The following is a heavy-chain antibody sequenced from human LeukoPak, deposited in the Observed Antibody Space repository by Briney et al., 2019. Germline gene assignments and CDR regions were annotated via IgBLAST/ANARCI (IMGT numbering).Heavy chain of an antibody. V-gene: IGHV2-5*02. CDR2: IYGDDDK. CDR3: AHRMIAAAVFDY. Sequence: GSGPTLVNPTQTLTLTCTFSGFSLSTSGVGVGWIRQPPGKALEWLALIYGDDDKRYSPSLKSSLTITKDTSKNQVVLTMTNMDPVDTATYYCAHRMIAAAVFDYWGQGTLVTVSS. D-gene: IGHD6-13*01. CDR1: GFSLSTSGVG. J-gene: IGHJ4*02.